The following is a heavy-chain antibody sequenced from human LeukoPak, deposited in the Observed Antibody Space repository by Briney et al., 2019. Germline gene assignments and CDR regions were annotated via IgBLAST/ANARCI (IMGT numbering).Heavy chain of an antibody. CDR3: VRGLLWTEGAFDI. D-gene: IGHD3-10*01. CDR2: ISGSGGSA. CDR1: GFTFSSYA. Sequence: SGGSLRLSCAASGFTFSSYAMSWVRQAPGKGLEWVSAISGSGGSAYYADSVKGRFTISRDNSKNTLYLQMNSLRAEDTAVYYCVRGLLWTEGAFDIWGQGTMVTVSS. J-gene: IGHJ3*02. V-gene: IGHV3-23*01.